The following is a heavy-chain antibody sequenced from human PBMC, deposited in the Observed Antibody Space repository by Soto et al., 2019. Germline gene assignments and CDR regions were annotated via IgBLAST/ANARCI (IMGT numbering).Heavy chain of an antibody. D-gene: IGHD3-16*02. J-gene: IGHJ3*02. Sequence: QVQLQESGPGLVKPSQTLSLTCTVSGGSISSGGYYWSWIRQHPGKGLEWIGYIYYSGSTYYNPSLKRRVTISVDTSKNQFSLKLSSVTAADTAVYYCARGDDYIWGSYRSGAFDIWGQGTMVTVSS. CDR3: ARGDDYIWGSYRSGAFDI. CDR2: IYYSGST. V-gene: IGHV4-31*03. CDR1: GGSISSGGYY.